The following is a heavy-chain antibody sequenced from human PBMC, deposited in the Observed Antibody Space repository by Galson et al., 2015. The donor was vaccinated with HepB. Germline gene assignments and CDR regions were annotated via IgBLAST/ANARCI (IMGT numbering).Heavy chain of an antibody. CDR3: ARAEVGATGSDWYFDL. V-gene: IGHV3-53*01. J-gene: IGHJ2*01. Sequence: SLRLSCAASGFTVSSNYMSWVRQAPGKGLEWVSVIYSGGSTYYADSVKGRFTISRDNSKNTLYLQMNSLRAEDTAVYYCARAEVGATGSDWYFDLWGRGTLVTVSS. CDR2: IYSGGST. D-gene: IGHD1-26*01. CDR1: GFTVSSNY.